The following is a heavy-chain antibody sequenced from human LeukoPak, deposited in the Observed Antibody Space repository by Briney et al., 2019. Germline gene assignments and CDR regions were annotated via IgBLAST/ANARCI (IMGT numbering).Heavy chain of an antibody. Sequence: SETLSLTCTVSGGSISSSSYYWGWIRQPPGKGLEWIGEINHSGSTNYNPSLKSRVTISVDTSKNQFSLKLSSVTAADTAVYYCASIAARAIYYYYYMDVWGKGTTVTVSS. CDR2: INHSGST. V-gene: IGHV4-39*07. D-gene: IGHD6-6*01. CDR1: GGSISSSSYY. CDR3: ASIAARAIYYYYYMDV. J-gene: IGHJ6*03.